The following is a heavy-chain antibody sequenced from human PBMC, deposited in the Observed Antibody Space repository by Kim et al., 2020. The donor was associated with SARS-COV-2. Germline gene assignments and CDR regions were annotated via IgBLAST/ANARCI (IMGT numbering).Heavy chain of an antibody. Sequence: TKYAQKLTGRVTMTTDTSTITAYRELTSLRSDDTAVYYCAGSVGGEGFDYWGQGTLVTVSS. CDR2: T. V-gene: IGHV1-18*01. CDR3: AGSVGGEGFDY. J-gene: IGHJ4*02. D-gene: IGHD3-10*01.